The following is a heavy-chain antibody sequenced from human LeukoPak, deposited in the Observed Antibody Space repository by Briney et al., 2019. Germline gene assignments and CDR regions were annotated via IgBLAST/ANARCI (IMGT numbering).Heavy chain of an antibody. D-gene: IGHD5-24*01. J-gene: IGHJ5*02. CDR1: GFTFSSHG. V-gene: IGHV3-23*01. Sequence: GGSLRLSCVASGFTFSSHGMSWVRQAPGKGLEWVSGISANGGKTNYEDSVKGRFTISRDNSKNTLYLQMNSLRAEDTAVYYCAKGGGYNSYCFDPWGQGTLVTVSS. CDR3: AKGGGYNSYCFDP. CDR2: ISANGGKT.